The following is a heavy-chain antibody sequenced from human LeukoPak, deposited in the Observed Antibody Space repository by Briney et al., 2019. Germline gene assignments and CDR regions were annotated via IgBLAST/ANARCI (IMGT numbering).Heavy chain of an antibody. J-gene: IGHJ4*02. CDR2: IWYDGSNK. V-gene: IGHV3-33*06. Sequence: PGRSLRLSCAASGFTFSSYGMHRVRQAPGKGLEWVAVIWYDGSNKYYADSVKGRFTISRDNSKNTLYLQMNSLRAEDTAVYYCAKGRGYYDSSGYYDPASFDYWGQGTLVTVSS. CDR1: GFTFSSYG. CDR3: AKGRGYYDSSGYYDPASFDY. D-gene: IGHD3-22*01.